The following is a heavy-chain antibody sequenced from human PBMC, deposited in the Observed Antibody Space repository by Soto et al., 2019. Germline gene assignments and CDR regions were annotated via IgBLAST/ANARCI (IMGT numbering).Heavy chain of an antibody. CDR1: GGSIKNTNYH. V-gene: IGHV4-39*01. Sequence: SETLSLTCSVSGGSIKNTNYHWGWIRQPPGKGLEWIGTLYYRGATDYNPSLKTRVTISVDTSKNLLSLNLSSVTAADTAVYYSFGVMAATLDYCGKGTIVTV. CDR2: LYYRGAT. D-gene: IGHD2-21*02. CDR3: FGVMAATLDY. J-gene: IGHJ4*01.